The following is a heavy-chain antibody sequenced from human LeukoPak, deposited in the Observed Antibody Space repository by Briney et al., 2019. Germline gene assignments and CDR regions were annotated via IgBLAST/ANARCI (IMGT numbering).Heavy chain of an antibody. J-gene: IGHJ4*02. CDR1: GGSISSSSYY. Sequence: TSETLSLTCTVSGGSISSSSYYWGWIRQPPGKGLEWIGSSYYSGSTYYNPSLKSRVTISVATSKTQFCVKLSSVTAAATAVYYCARQLGYCSGGSCYTLDSWGQGTLVTVSS. D-gene: IGHD2-15*01. CDR3: ARQLGYCSGGSCYTLDS. CDR2: SYYSGST. V-gene: IGHV4-39*01.